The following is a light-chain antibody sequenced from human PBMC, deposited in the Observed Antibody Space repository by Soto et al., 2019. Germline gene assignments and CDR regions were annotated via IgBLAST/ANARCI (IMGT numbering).Light chain of an antibody. CDR1: QSPLHSNGNTY. CDR2: LGS. CDR3: MQALQTPLT. J-gene: IGKJ5*01. Sequence: DIVLTQSPFSLPVTPGEPASISCRSSQSPLHSNGNTYFDWYLQKPGQSPQLLTYLGSNRASGVPDRYSGSGAGADFTLKISRVEAEDVGVYYCMQALQTPLTFGQGTRLEIK. V-gene: IGKV2-28*01.